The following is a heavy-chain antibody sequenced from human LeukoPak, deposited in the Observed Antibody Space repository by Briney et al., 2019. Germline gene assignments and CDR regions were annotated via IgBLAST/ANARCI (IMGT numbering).Heavy chain of an antibody. V-gene: IGHV4-30-2*01. CDR2: IYHSGST. J-gene: IGHJ4*02. CDR3: ARGGFYFDY. CDR1: GGSISSGGYS. Sequence: SETLSLTCAVSGGSISSGGYSWSWIRQPPGKGLEWIGYIYHSGSTYYNPSLKSRVTISVDRSKNQFSLKLSSVTAADTAVYYCARGGFYFDYWGQGTLVTVSS.